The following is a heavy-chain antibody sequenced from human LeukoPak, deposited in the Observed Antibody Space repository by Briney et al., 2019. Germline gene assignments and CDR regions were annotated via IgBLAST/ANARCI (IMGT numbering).Heavy chain of an antibody. Sequence: SETLSLTCAVYGVSFSGYYWSWIRQPPGKGLEWIGEINNSGSTNYNPSLKSRVTISVDTSKNQFSLKLSSVTAADTAVYYCARGAARMVEVATIISFEYWGQGTLVTVSS. J-gene: IGHJ4*02. V-gene: IGHV4-34*01. D-gene: IGHD5-24*01. CDR2: INNSGST. CDR1: GVSFSGYY. CDR3: ARGAARMVEVATIISFEY.